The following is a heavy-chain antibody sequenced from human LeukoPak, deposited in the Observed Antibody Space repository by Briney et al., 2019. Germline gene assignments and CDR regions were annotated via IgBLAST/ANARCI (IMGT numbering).Heavy chain of an antibody. CDR1: GGSISSYY. Sequence: PSETLSLTCTVSGGSISSYYWSWIRQPPGKGLEWIGYIYYSGSTNYNPSLKSRVTISVDTSKNQFSLKLSSVTAADTAVYYCARATGYCSSTSCYRGDAFDIWGQGTMVTVSS. CDR3: ARATGYCSSTSCYRGDAFDI. V-gene: IGHV4-59*08. D-gene: IGHD2-2*02. J-gene: IGHJ3*02. CDR2: IYYSGST.